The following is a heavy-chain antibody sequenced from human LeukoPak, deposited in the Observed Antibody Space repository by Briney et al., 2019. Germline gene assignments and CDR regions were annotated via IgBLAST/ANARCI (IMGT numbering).Heavy chain of an antibody. CDR1: GFTVSDNY. J-gene: IGHJ4*02. D-gene: IGHD2-2*02. CDR2: FYGDGSR. V-gene: IGHV3-53*01. Sequence: PGGSLRLSCAASGFTVSDNYMTWVRQRAGRGLEWVSGFYGDGSRHYADSVKGRFTISRDNSKNTLDLHMNSLRAEDTAVYYCAKRDCSSISCYMVYFDSWGQGTLVTVSS. CDR3: AKRDCSSISCYMVYFDS.